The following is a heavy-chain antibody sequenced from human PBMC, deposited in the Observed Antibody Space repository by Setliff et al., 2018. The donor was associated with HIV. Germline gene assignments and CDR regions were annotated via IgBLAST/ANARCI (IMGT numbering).Heavy chain of an antibody. Sequence: GESLKISCAASGFTFTGYWMSWVRLAPGKGLEWVANINYDGSEKYYVDSVKGRFMISRDNAKNSLYLQMNNLRVEDTAVYYCAGNDYVDMKWGQGILVTVSS. CDR3: AGNDYVDMK. D-gene: IGHD5-12*01. V-gene: IGHV3-7*03. CDR2: INYDGSEK. J-gene: IGHJ4*02. CDR1: GFTFTGYW.